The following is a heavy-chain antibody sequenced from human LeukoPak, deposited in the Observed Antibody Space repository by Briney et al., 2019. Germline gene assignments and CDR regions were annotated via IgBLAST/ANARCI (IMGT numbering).Heavy chain of an antibody. V-gene: IGHV3-23*01. Sequence: PGGSLRLSCAASGFTFSSYAMSWVRQAPGKGLEWVSAISGSGGSTYYADSVKGRFTISRDNSKNTPYLQMNSLRAEDTAVYYCAKDLGIAAAGTPNYPFDYWGQGTLVTVSS. CDR1: GFTFSSYA. CDR2: ISGSGGST. D-gene: IGHD6-13*01. CDR3: AKDLGIAAAGTPNYPFDY. J-gene: IGHJ4*02.